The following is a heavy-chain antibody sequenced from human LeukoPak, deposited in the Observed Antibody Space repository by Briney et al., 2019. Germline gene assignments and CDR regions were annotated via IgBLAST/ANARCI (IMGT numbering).Heavy chain of an antibody. D-gene: IGHD3-3*01. V-gene: IGHV3-30*02. CDR1: GFTFSSYG. J-gene: IGHJ3*02. Sequence: PGGSLRLSCAASGFTFSSYGMHWVRQAPGKGLEWAAFIRYDGSNKYYADSVKGRFTISRDNSKNTLYLQMNSLRAEDTAVYYCAKDSGDFWRGYYTGIDAFDIWGQGTMVTVSS. CDR3: AKDSGDFWRGYYTGIDAFDI. CDR2: IRYDGSNK.